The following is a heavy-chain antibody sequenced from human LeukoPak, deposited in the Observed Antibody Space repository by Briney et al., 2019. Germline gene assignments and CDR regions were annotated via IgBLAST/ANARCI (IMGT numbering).Heavy chain of an antibody. Sequence: GRSLRLSCTTSGFTFGDHGVSWFRQAPGKGPEWISFIKTKTFGGTTEYAASVKGRFTISRDDSTGIAYLQMDSLRPDDTAVYYCSRGVIVGAAYFDYWAREPWSPSPQ. J-gene: IGHJ4*02. CDR1: GFTFGDHG. V-gene: IGHV3-49*03. D-gene: IGHD1-26*01. CDR2: IKTKTFGGTT. CDR3: SRGVIVGAAYFDY.